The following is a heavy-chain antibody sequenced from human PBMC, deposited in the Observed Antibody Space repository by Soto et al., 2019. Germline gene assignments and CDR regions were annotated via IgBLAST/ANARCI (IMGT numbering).Heavy chain of an antibody. CDR3: ARQPCSGGSCYPVSNWFDP. Sequence: PSETLSLTCTVSGGSISSSSYYWGWIRQPPGKGLEWIGSIYYSGSTYYNPSLKSRVTISVDTSKIQFSLKLSSVTAADTAVYYCARQPCSGGSCYPVSNWFDPWGQGTLVTVSS. CDR1: GGSISSSSYY. CDR2: IYYSGST. D-gene: IGHD2-15*01. J-gene: IGHJ5*02. V-gene: IGHV4-39*01.